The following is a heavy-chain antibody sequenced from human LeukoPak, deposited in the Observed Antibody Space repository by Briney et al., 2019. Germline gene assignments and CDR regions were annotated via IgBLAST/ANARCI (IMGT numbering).Heavy chain of an antibody. J-gene: IGHJ6*02. CDR3: AREGLAHGMDV. Sequence: ASVKVSCKASGYTXAVYYMHWVRQAPGQGLEWMGWIIPNSGGTNYAQKFQGRVTLTSDTSISTAYMELSGLTSDDTAVYYCAREGLAHGMDVWGQGTTVTVSS. CDR2: IIPNSGGT. CDR1: GYTXAVYY. V-gene: IGHV1-2*02.